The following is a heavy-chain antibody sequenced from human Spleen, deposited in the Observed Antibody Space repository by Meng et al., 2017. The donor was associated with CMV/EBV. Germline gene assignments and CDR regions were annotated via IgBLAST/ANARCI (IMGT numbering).Heavy chain of an antibody. CDR1: GGSFSGHY. CDR3: ARAPAITYYYGSGSTYYGMDV. D-gene: IGHD3-10*01. CDR2: INHSGST. Sequence: SETLSLTCVMYGGSFSGHYWSWIRQPPGKGLEWIGEINHSGSTNYNPSLKSRVSISIDTSKNQFSLKLSSVTAADTAVYYCARAPAITYYYGSGSTYYGMDVWGQGTTVTVSS. J-gene: IGHJ6*02. V-gene: IGHV4-34*01.